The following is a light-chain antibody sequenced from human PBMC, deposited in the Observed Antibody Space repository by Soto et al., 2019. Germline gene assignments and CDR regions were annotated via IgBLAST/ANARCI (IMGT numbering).Light chain of an antibody. CDR2: AAS. Sequence: DIQMTQSPSSLSASVGDIVTITCRASQSISSYLNWYQQKQGKAPKLLIYAASRLQSGVPSRFSGSGSGTDFTLTIRSLQPEDVAHDYCQQSYSTPPYTFGQGTKLEIK. V-gene: IGKV1-39*01. CDR3: QQSYSTPPYT. J-gene: IGKJ2*01. CDR1: QSISSY.